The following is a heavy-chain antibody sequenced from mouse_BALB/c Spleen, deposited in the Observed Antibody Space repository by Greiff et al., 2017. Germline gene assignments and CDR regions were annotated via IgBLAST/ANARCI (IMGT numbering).Heavy chain of an antibody. CDR1: GFTFSNYW. CDR3: TGVVAREDYAMDY. D-gene: IGHD1-1*01. Sequence: EVKLQESGGGLVQPGGSMKLSCVASGFTFSNYWMNWVRQSPEKGLEWVAEIRLKSNNYATHYAESVKGRFTISRDDSKSSVYLQMNNLRAEDTGIYYCTGVVAREDYAMDYWGQGTSVTVSS. J-gene: IGHJ4*01. V-gene: IGHV6-6*02. CDR2: IRLKSNNYAT.